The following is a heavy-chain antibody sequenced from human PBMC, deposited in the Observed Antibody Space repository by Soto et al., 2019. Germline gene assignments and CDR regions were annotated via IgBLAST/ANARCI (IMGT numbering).Heavy chain of an antibody. D-gene: IGHD6-13*01. CDR2: INPSGGST. J-gene: IGHJ4*02. CDR1: GYTFTSYY. CDR3: ATSYGNAWYTY. Sequence: ASVKVSCKASGYTFTSYYMHWVRQAPGQGLEWMGIINPSGGSTSYAQKFQGRVTMTRDTSTSTAYMELSSLRSEDTAVYYCATSYGNAWYTYWGQGTQVTVSS. V-gene: IGHV1-46*01.